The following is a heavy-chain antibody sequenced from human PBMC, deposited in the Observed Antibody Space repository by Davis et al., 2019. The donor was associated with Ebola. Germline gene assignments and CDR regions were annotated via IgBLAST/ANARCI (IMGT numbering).Heavy chain of an antibody. CDR3: ARASSGWYPYYFDS. CDR1: GGSISSSSYY. V-gene: IGHV4-39*07. CDR2: IFYSGNT. D-gene: IGHD6-19*01. J-gene: IGHJ4*02. Sequence: MPSETLSLTCTVSGGSISSSSYYWGWIRQPPGKGLEWIGSIFYSGNTYYNPSLKSRVTMSVDTSKNQFSLNLSSVTAADTAVYYCARASSGWYPYYFDSWGQGTLVTVSS.